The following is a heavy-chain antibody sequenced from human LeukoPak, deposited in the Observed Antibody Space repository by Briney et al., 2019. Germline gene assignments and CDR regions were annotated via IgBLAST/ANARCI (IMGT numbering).Heavy chain of an antibody. V-gene: IGHV3-30*02. CDR2: IRYDGSNK. CDR3: AKDLRCCIAARRGGSFDY. Sequence: PGGSLRLSCAASGFTVNSNYMSWVRQAPGKGLEWVAFIRYDGSNKYYADSVKGRFTISRDNSKNTLYLQMNSLRAEDTAVYYCAKDLRCCIAARRGGSFDYWGQGTLVTVSS. J-gene: IGHJ4*02. CDR1: GFTVNSNY. D-gene: IGHD6-6*01.